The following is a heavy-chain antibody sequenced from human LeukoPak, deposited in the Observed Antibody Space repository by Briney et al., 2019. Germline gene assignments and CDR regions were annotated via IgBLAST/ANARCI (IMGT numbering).Heavy chain of an antibody. CDR1: GFTFSSYA. D-gene: IGHD3-10*01. J-gene: IGHJ4*02. V-gene: IGHV3-23*01. CDR2: ISGSGGST. CDR3: ARAVRGVIRAFDY. Sequence: GGSLRLSCAASGFTFSSYAMSWVRQAPGKGLEWVSAISGSGGSTYYADSVKGRFTISRGNAKRSLYLQMNSLRAEDTAVYYCARAVRGVIRAFDYWGQGTLVTVSS.